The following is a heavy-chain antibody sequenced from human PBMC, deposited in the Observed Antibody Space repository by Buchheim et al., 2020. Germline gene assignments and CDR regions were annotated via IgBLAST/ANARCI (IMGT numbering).Heavy chain of an antibody. CDR2: IKQDGSEK. CDR1: GFTFSSYW. CDR3: ARENESGSYYSVDYYGMDV. V-gene: IGHV3-7*01. Sequence: EVQLVESGGGLVQPGGSLRLSCAASGFTFSSYWMSWVRQAPGQGLEWVANIKQDGSEKYYVDSVKGRFTISRDNAKNSLYLQMNSLRAEDTAVYYCARENESGSYYSVDYYGMDVWGQGTT. D-gene: IGHD1-26*01. J-gene: IGHJ6*02.